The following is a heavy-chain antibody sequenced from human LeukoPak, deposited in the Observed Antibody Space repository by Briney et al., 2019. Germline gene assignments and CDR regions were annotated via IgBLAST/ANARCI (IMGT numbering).Heavy chain of an antibody. D-gene: IGHD2-15*01. CDR2: INHSGST. CDR3: ARGEVVAALDY. Sequence: SETLSLTCAVYGGSFSGYYWSWIRQPPGKGLEWIGEINHSGSTNYNPSLKSRVTISVDTSKNQFSLKLSSVTAADTAVYYCARGEVVAALDYWGQRTLVTVSS. V-gene: IGHV4-34*01. CDR1: GGSFSGYY. J-gene: IGHJ4*02.